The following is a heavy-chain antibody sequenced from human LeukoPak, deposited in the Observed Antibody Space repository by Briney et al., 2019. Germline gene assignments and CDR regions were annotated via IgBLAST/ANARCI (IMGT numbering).Heavy chain of an antibody. J-gene: IGHJ4*02. V-gene: IGHV3-30*18. CDR2: ISYDGSNK. D-gene: IGHD4-11*01. CDR3: AKSTTVTTQQRGYFDY. Sequence: PGRSLRLSCAASGFTFSSYGMHWVRQAPGKGLEWVAVISYDGSNKYYADSVKGRFTISRDNSKNTLYLQMNSLRAEDTAVYYCAKSTTVTTQQRGYFDYWGQGTLVTVSS. CDR1: GFTFSSYG.